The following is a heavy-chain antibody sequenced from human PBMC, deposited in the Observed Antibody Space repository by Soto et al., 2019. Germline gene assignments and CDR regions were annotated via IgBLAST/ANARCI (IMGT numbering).Heavy chain of an antibody. V-gene: IGHV3-30-3*01. CDR3: ARDEIRFSWAYGMEV. CDR2: ISYDGSNK. CDR1: GFTFSSYA. Sequence: QVQLVESGGGVVQPGRSLRLSCAASGFTFSSYAMHWVRQAPGKGLEWVAVISYDGSNKYYADSVKGRFTISRDNSKNTPYLQMNSLRAEDTAVYYCARDEIRFSWAYGMEVWGQGTTVTVSS. J-gene: IGHJ6*01. D-gene: IGHD3-3*01.